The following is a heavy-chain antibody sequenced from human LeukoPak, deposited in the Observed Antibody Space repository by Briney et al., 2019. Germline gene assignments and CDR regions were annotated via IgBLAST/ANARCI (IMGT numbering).Heavy chain of an antibody. J-gene: IGHJ4*02. Sequence: PSETLSLICTVSGDSVRSYYWSWIRQPQGKGLEWIGYIYYSGSTNYNPSLKSRVTISVDTSKNQFSLKLSSVTAADTAVYYCARLAGDQAFDYWGQGTLVTVSS. CDR1: GDSVRSYY. CDR3: ARLAGDQAFDY. CDR2: IYYSGST. V-gene: IGHV4-59*08. D-gene: IGHD3-10*01.